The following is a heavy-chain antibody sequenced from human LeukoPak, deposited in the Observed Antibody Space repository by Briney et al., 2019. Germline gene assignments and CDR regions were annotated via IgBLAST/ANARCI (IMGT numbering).Heavy chain of an antibody. CDR1: GYTFTSYD. J-gene: IGHJ6*03. CDR2: MNPNSANT. D-gene: IGHD3-10*01. Sequence: GAPVKVSCKASGYTFTSYDINWVRQATGEGLEGMGWMNPNSANTGYAQKFQGRVTMTRNTSISTAYMELSSLRSEDTAVYYCARQDARVRGVIMGIYYYYYMDVWGKGTTVTISS. CDR3: ARQDARVRGVIMGIYYYYYMDV. V-gene: IGHV1-8*01.